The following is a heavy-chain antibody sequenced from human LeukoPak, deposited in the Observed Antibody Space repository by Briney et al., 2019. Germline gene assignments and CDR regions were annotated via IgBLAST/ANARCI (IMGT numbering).Heavy chain of an antibody. Sequence: GGSLRLSCAASGFTFSNAWMSWVRQAPGKGLEWVGRIKSKTDGGTTDYAAPVKGRFTISRDDSKNTLYLQMNSLKTEDTAVYYCTTEAPLWFGEFQYYFDYWGQGTLVTVSS. V-gene: IGHV3-15*01. J-gene: IGHJ4*02. CDR3: TTEAPLWFGEFQYYFDY. CDR1: GFTFSNAW. CDR2: IKSKTDGGTT. D-gene: IGHD3-10*01.